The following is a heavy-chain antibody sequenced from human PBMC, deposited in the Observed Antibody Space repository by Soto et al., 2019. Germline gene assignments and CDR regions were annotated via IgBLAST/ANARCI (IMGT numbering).Heavy chain of an antibody. V-gene: IGHV3-23*01. Sequence: GVSLRLAFATSGFTFSSYAMIWVLQSPGNGLKWVAGISGSGVRTYYADSVNCRFTISIDNSQTTLYMPMNSLRAEDTAVYYCTAALWILTWTQLWLTAPFNYWGQGTLVPVYS. CDR3: TAALWILTWTQLWLTAPFNY. D-gene: IGHD5-18*01. CDR1: GFTFSSYA. CDR2: ISGSGVRT. J-gene: IGHJ4*02.